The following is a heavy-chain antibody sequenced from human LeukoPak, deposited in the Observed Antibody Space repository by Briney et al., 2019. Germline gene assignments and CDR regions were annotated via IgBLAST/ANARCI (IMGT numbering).Heavy chain of an antibody. J-gene: IGHJ5*02. V-gene: IGHV3-48*01. CDR2: ISGSSDTI. D-gene: IGHD5-18*01. Sequence: PGGSLRLSCAASGFTFSTYSMNWVRQAPGKGLEWVSYISGSSDTIYYPDSVKGRFTISRDNAKNSLYLQMNSLRVEDTAVYYCARDSVGIQPRRWFDPWGQGTLVTVSS. CDR1: GFTFSTYS. CDR3: ARDSVGIQPRRWFDP.